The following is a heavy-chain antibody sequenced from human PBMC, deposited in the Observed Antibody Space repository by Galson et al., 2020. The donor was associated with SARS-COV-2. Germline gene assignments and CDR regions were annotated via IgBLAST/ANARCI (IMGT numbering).Heavy chain of an antibody. J-gene: IGHJ6*03. Sequence: SETLSLTCAFYGGSFSSNCWIWIRQPPGKGLEWIGEINHSGDIYYNASLKSRVSISRDKSKNRFSLRLTSVTAADTGLYFCARGIGTFYYYMDVWGKGTTVSVS. V-gene: IGHV4-34*01. CDR1: GGSFSSNC. CDR2: INHSGDI. CDR3: ARGIGTFYYYMDV.